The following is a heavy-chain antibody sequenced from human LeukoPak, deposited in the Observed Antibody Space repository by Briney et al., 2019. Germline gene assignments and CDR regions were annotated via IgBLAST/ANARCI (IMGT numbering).Heavy chain of an antibody. D-gene: IGHD2-15*01. CDR2: IYHSGST. J-gene: IGHJ6*03. CDR1: GYSISSGYY. V-gene: IGHV4-38-2*02. CDR3: ARAQAAYYYYYYMDV. Sequence: SETLSLTCTVSGYSISSGYYWGRIRQPPGKGLEWIGSIYHSGSTYYNPSLKSRVTISVDTSKNQLSLKLSSVTAADTAVYYCARAQAAYYYYYYMDVWGKGTTVTISS.